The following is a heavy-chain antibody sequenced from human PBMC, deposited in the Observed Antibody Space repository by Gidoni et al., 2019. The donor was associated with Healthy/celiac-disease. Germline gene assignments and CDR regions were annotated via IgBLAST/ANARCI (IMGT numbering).Heavy chain of an antibody. CDR1: GSTFSSYA. J-gene: IGHJ5*02. V-gene: IGHV3-23*01. Sequence: EVQLLESGGGLVQPGGSLRLSCPASGSTFSSYAMSWVRQAPGKGLEWGSAMRGSGGSTYYAESVKGRFTSSRDNSKNTLYLQMNSLRAEDTAVYYCAKHCAAAAGVEAWGQGTLVTVSS. CDR3: AKHCAAAAGVEA. D-gene: IGHD6-13*01. CDR2: MRGSGGST.